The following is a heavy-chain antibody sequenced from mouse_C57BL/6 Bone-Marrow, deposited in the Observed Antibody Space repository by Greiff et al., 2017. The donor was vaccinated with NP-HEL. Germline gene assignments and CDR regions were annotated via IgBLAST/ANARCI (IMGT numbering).Heavy chain of an antibody. CDR1: GYTFTSYR. D-gene: IGHD2-4*01. CDR3: AREGLRRGGFAY. Sequence: QVQLQQPGAELVKPGASVKLSCKASGYTFTSYRMHWVKQRPGRGLESIGRIDPNSGGTKYNEKFKSKATLTVDKPSSTAYMQLSSLTSEDSAVYYCAREGLRRGGFAYWGQGTLVTVSA. V-gene: IGHV1-72*01. J-gene: IGHJ3*01. CDR2: IDPNSGGT.